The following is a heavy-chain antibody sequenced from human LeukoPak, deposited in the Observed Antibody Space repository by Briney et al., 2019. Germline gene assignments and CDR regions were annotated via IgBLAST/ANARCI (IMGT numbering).Heavy chain of an antibody. CDR1: GGTFSSCA. J-gene: IGHJ4*02. CDR2: IIPIFGTA. CDR3: ARRARSGDYHIFDY. V-gene: IGHV1-69*13. Sequence: GASVKVSCKASGGTFSSCAISWVRQAPGQGLEWMGGIIPIFGTANYAQKFQGRVTITADESTSTAYMELSSLRSEDTAVYYCARRARSGDYHIFDYWGQGTLVTVSS. D-gene: IGHD4-17*01.